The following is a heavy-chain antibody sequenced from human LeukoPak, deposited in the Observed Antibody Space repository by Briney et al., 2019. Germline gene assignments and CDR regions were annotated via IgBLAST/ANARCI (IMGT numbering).Heavy chain of an antibody. D-gene: IGHD6-6*01. CDR3: AKVEYSSNIPQH. Sequence: PGGSLRLSCAASGFTFSRSAMSWVRQAPGKGLEWVSSISGSGGSTYYADSVKGRFTVSRDNSKNTQYLQMNSLRAEDTAVYYCAKVEYSSNIPQHWGQGTLVTVSS. J-gene: IGHJ1*01. CDR2: ISGSGGST. CDR1: GFTFSRSA. V-gene: IGHV3-23*01.